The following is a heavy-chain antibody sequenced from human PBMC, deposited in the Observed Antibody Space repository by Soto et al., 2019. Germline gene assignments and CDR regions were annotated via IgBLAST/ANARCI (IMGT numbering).Heavy chain of an antibody. V-gene: IGHV4-39*01. CDR3: ARHKYCGGDCYFAYYFDY. CDR1: GGSISSSSYY. CDR2: IYYSGST. Sequence: LSLPFTVSGGSISSSSYYWGWIRQPPGKGLEWIGSIYYSGSTYYNPSLKSRVTISVDTSKNQFSLKLSSVTAADTAVYYCARHKYCGGDCYFAYYFDYWGQGTLVTVSS. D-gene: IGHD2-21*02. J-gene: IGHJ4*02.